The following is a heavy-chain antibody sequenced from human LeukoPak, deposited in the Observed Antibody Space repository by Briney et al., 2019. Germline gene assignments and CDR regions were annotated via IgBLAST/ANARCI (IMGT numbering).Heavy chain of an antibody. CDR3: ARLKQNYDILTGYYKIGYYYGMDV. CDR2: IYYSGST. V-gene: IGHV4-59*08. J-gene: IGHJ6*02. D-gene: IGHD3-9*01. CDR1: GGSISSYY. Sequence: PSETLSLTCTVSGGSISSYYWSWIRQPPGKGLEWIGYIYYSGSTNYNPSLKSRVTISVDTSKNQFSLKLSSVTAADTAVYYCARLKQNYDILTGYYKIGYYYGMDVWGQGTTVTVSS.